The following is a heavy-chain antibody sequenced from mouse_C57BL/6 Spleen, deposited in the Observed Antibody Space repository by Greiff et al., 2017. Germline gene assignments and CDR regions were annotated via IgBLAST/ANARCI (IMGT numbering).Heavy chain of an antibody. J-gene: IGHJ3*01. CDR2: INPSNGGT. CDR3: ARSDGNYLAWFAY. V-gene: IGHV1-53*01. CDR1: GYTFTSYW. Sequence: QVQLQQPGPELVKPGASVKLSCKASGYTFTSYWMHWVKQRPGQGLEWIGNINPSNGGTNYNEKFKSKATLTVDKSSSTAYMQLSSLTSEDSAVYYCARSDGNYLAWFAYWGQGTLVTVSA. D-gene: IGHD2-1*01.